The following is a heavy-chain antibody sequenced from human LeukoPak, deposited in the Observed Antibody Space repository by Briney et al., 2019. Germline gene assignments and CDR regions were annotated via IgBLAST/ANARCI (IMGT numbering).Heavy chain of an antibody. CDR2: ISGSGGST. CDR1: GFTFSGYA. V-gene: IGHV3-23*01. J-gene: IGHJ4*02. CDR3: AKDSCSGGSCYGY. D-gene: IGHD2-15*01. Sequence: GGSLRLSCAASGFTFSGYAMSWVRQAPGKGLEWVSAISGSGGSTYYADSVKGRFTISRDNSKNTLYLQMNSLRAEDTAVYYCAKDSCSGGSCYGYWGQGTLVTVSS.